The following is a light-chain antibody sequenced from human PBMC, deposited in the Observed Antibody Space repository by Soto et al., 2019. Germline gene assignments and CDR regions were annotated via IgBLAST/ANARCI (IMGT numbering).Light chain of an antibody. Sequence: QSALTQPPSASGSPGQSVTISCTGTSSDVGAFNYVSWYQQHPGKAPKLMIFEINKRPSGVPDRFSGSKSGNTASLTVSGLQAEDEADYYCCSYAGSYTHVFGTGTKLTVL. J-gene: IGLJ1*01. V-gene: IGLV2-8*01. CDR1: SSDVGAFNY. CDR3: CSYAGSYTHV. CDR2: EIN.